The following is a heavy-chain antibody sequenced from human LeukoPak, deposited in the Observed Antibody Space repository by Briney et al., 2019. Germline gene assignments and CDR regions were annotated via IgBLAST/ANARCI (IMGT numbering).Heavy chain of an antibody. V-gene: IGHV1-18*01. CDR1: GYTFTSYG. CDR2: ISAYNGNT. D-gene: IGHD3-22*01. CDR3: ARMQSIDYFDSSGYWGGTRTAIDY. Sequence: ASVKVSCKASGYTFTSYGISWVRQAPGQGLEWMGWISAYNGNTDYAQKLQGRVTMTTDTSTSTAYMELRSLRSDDTAVYYCARMQSIDYFDSSGYWGGTRTAIDYWGQGTLVTVSS. J-gene: IGHJ4*02.